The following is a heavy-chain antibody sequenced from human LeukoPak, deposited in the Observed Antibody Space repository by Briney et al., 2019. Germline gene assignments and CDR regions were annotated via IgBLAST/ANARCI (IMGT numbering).Heavy chain of an antibody. CDR1: GFTVSTNY. Sequence: GGSLRLSCAASGFTVSTNYMTWVRQAPGKGLECVSVIYPGGITAYADSVKGRFAISRDNSKNTLYLHMNNLRAEDTALYPCARHVYPYGMDVWGQGTMVAVSS. D-gene: IGHD3-10*02. CDR3: ARHVYPYGMDV. CDR2: IYPGGIT. J-gene: IGHJ6*02. V-gene: IGHV3-53*01.